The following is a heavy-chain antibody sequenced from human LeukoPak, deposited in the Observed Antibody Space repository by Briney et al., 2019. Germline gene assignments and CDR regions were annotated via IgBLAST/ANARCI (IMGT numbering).Heavy chain of an antibody. J-gene: IGHJ5*02. Sequence: GASVKVSCKASGYTFTSYDINWVRQATGQGLEWMEWMNPNSGNTGYAQKFQGRVTMTRNTSISTAYMELGSLRSEDTAVYYCARGQHLTLWFGEGGNWFDPWGQGTLVTVSS. CDR1: GYTFTSYD. CDR2: MNPNSGNT. CDR3: ARGQHLTLWFGEGGNWFDP. V-gene: IGHV1-8*01. D-gene: IGHD3-10*01.